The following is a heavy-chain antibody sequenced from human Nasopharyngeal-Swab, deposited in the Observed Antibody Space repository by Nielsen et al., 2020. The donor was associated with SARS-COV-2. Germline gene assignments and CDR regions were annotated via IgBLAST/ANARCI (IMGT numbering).Heavy chain of an antibody. V-gene: IGHV1-46*01. D-gene: IGHD3-22*01. CDR1: GYTFTSYY. CDR2: INPSGGST. J-gene: IGHJ4*02. Sequence: ASVKVSCKASGYTFTSYYMHWVRQAPGQGLEWMGIINPSGGSTSYAQKFQGRVTMTRDTSTSTVYMELSSLRSEDTAVYYCARGLYYYDSSGYRKPRYYFDYWGQGTLVTVSS. CDR3: ARGLYYYDSSGYRKPRYYFDY.